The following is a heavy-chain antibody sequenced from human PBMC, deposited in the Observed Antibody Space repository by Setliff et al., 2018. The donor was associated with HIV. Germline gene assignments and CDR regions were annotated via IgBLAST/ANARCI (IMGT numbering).Heavy chain of an antibody. CDR2: IFYSGST. D-gene: IGHD6-19*01. Sequence: SETLSLTCTVPGGSISSYYWSWIRQPPGEGLEWIGYIFYSGSTNYNPSLKSRVTISVDTSKNQFSLKLSSVIAADTAVYYCARTGASSAWYLDYWGQGILVTVSS. V-gene: IGHV4-59*01. CDR3: ARTGASSAWYLDY. CDR1: GGSISSYY. J-gene: IGHJ4*02.